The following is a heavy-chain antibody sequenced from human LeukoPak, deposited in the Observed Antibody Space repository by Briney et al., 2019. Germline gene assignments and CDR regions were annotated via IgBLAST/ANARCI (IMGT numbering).Heavy chain of an antibody. D-gene: IGHD3-22*01. Sequence: ASVKVSCKASGGTFSSYTISWVRQAPGQGLEWMGRIIHILGIANYAQKFQGRVTITADKSTSTAYMELSSLRSEDTAVYYCARDVRHYYDSSGYEDSNDYWGQGTLVTVSS. CDR1: GGTFSSYT. V-gene: IGHV1-69*04. CDR2: IIHILGIA. J-gene: IGHJ4*02. CDR3: ARDVRHYYDSSGYEDSNDY.